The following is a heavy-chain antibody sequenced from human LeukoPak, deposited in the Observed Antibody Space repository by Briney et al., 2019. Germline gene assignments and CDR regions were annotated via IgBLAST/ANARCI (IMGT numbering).Heavy chain of an antibody. Sequence: GGSLRLSCAASGSIFSTYGMYWVRHAPGKGLEWVAFIRHDGSIKNYADSVKGRSTISRDNSKNTLYLQMNSLRAEDTAVYYCAKDSLADIDYWGQGTLVTVSS. CDR2: IRHDGSIK. CDR3: AKDSLADIDY. CDR1: GSIFSTYG. D-gene: IGHD3-16*01. V-gene: IGHV3-30*02. J-gene: IGHJ4*02.